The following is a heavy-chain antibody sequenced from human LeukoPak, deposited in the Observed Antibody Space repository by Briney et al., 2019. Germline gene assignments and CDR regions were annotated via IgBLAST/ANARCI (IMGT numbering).Heavy chain of an antibody. D-gene: IGHD3-10*01. CDR3: ARDSSPMVRGVITHFDY. CDR1: GFTFSSYA. V-gene: IGHV3-30-3*01. Sequence: SGGSLRLSCAASGFTFSSYAMHWVRQAPGKGLEWVAVISYDGSNKYYADSVKGRFTISRDNSKNTLYLQMNSLRAEDTAVYYCARDSSPMVRGVITHFDYWGQGTLVTVSS. CDR2: ISYDGSNK. J-gene: IGHJ4*02.